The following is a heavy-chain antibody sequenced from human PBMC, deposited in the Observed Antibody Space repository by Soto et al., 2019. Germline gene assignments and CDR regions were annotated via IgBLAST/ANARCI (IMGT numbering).Heavy chain of an antibody. Sequence: SETLSLTCTVSGGSISSSSYYWGWIRQPPGKGLEWIGSIYYSGSTYYNPSLKSRVTISVDTSKNQFSLKLSSFTAADTAVYYCARSSPHSGYYAPCDYWGQGTLVT. CDR3: ARSSPHSGYYAPCDY. V-gene: IGHV4-39*01. J-gene: IGHJ4*02. CDR2: IYYSGST. CDR1: GGSISSSSYY. D-gene: IGHD3-22*01.